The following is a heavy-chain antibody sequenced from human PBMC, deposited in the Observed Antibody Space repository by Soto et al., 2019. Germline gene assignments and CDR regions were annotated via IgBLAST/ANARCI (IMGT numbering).Heavy chain of an antibody. Sequence: GSLRLSCAVAGYTFGNHWMHWVRQAPGKGLEWVSRMDSDGSIINYADSVKGRFTVSRDNAKNTLYLQMNSLRVEDTAVYYCATAEVDYWGPGTLVTVSS. CDR1: GYTFGNHW. J-gene: IGHJ4*02. CDR3: ATAEVDY. V-gene: IGHV3-74*01. CDR2: MDSDGSII.